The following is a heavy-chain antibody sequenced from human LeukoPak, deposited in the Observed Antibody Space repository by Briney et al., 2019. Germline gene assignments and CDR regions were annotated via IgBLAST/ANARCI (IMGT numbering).Heavy chain of an antibody. CDR3: ARDRYCTGTTCYTADY. V-gene: IGHV3-48*01. J-gene: IGHJ4*02. CDR1: GFTFSSYN. Sequence: EPGGPLRLSCTASGFTFSSYNMNWVRQAPGKGLEWISYTTSSSSTIYYADSVKGRFIISRDNAKNSLYLQMNSLRAEDTAVYYCARDRYCTGTTCYTADYWGQGTLVTVSS. D-gene: IGHD2-2*02. CDR2: TTSSSSTI.